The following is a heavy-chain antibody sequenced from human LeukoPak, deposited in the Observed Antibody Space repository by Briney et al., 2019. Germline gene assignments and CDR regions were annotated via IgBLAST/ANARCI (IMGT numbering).Heavy chain of an antibody. J-gene: IGHJ3*02. CDR3: ARLNYDILTGPGGAFDI. CDR2: ISAYNGNT. D-gene: IGHD3-9*01. Sequence: GASVKVSCKASGYTSTSYGISWVRQAPGQGLEWMGWISAYNGNTNYAQKLQGRVTMTTDTSTSTAYMELRSLRSDDTAVYYCARLNYDILTGPGGAFDIWGQGTMVTVSS. CDR1: GYTSTSYG. V-gene: IGHV1-18*01.